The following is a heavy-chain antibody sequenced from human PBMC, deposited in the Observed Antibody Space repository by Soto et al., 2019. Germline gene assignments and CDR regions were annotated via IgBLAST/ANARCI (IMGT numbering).Heavy chain of an antibody. CDR1: GFAVSSNF. V-gene: IGHV3-66*01. CDR2: IYSGGST. D-gene: IGHD3-22*01. CDR3: ARATMIGLLSS. Sequence: EVQLVESGGGLVQPGGSLRLSCAASGFAVSSNFMSWVRQAPGKGLEWVSVIYSGGSTYYADSVKGRFTISRDNSENTLCLQMNSLRAEDTAIYYCARATMIGLLSSWGQGTLVTGS. J-gene: IGHJ5*02.